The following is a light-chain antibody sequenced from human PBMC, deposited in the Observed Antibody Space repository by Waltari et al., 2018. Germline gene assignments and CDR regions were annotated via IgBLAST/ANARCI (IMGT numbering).Light chain of an antibody. CDR1: SGHSTYT. CDR3: QTWGTGTVV. J-gene: IGLJ2*01. Sequence: QLVLTQSPSASASLGASVKLTCTLSSGHSTYTIAWHQQQPGKGPRYLMRVNSDGTHSKGDRIPDRVSGSTSGGERHLTISSLRSEDEADYYCQTWGTGTVVFGGGTKLTVL. V-gene: IGLV4-69*01. CDR2: VNSDGTH.